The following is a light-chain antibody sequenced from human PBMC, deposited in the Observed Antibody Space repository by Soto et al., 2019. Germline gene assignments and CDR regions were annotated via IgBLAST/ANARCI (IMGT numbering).Light chain of an antibody. CDR1: QSVYGS. J-gene: IGKJ4*01. Sequence: EVVMTQSPVTLSVSPGERATLSCRASQSVYGSLAWYQQKPGQAPRLLIHGASNRATDIPARFSGSGSGTEFTLTISSLQPEDFATYYCQQFNSYPHTFGGGTKVEIK. CDR2: GAS. V-gene: IGKV3-15*01. CDR3: QQFNSYPHT.